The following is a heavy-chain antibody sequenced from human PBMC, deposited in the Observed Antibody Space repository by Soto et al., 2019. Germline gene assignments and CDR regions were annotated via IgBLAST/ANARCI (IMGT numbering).Heavy chain of an antibody. Sequence: PSETLSLTCAVSSDSITSINLWNWVRQSPGKGLEWIGEIYHSGTTNYNPSLKSRVTISVDKSKNQFSLKLSSVTAADTAMYYCARGSKVRGAISPFFDYWGQGALVTVSS. J-gene: IGHJ4*02. CDR3: ARGSKVRGAISPFFDY. CDR1: SDSITSINL. CDR2: IYHSGTT. D-gene: IGHD3-10*01. V-gene: IGHV4-4*02.